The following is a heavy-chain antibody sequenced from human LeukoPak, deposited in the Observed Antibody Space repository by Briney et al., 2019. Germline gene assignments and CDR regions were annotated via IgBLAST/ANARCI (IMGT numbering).Heavy chain of an antibody. CDR1: GYSFTSYW. CDR3: ARRFYYDSSGYYSPVMAFDI. V-gene: IGHV5-51*01. CDR2: IYPGDSDT. J-gene: IGHJ3*02. Sequence: GESLKISCQGSGYSFTSYWIGWVRQMPGKGLEWMGIIYPGDSDTRYSPSFQGQVTISADKSISTAYLQWSSLKASDTAMYYCARRFYYDSSGYYSPVMAFDIWGQGTMVTVSS. D-gene: IGHD3-22*01.